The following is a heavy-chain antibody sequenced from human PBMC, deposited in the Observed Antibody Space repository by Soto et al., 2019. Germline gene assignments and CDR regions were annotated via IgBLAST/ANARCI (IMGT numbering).Heavy chain of an antibody. J-gene: IGHJ5*02. CDR2: IYATGTT. D-gene: IGHD1-1*01. CDR1: GASISGFY. V-gene: IGHV4-4*07. Sequence: LSLTCTVSGASISGFYWSWIRKSAGKGLEWIGRIYATGTTDYNPSLKSRVMMSVDTSKKQFSLKLRSVTAADTAVYYCVRDGTKTLRDWFDPWGQGISVTVYS. CDR3: VRDGTKTLRDWFDP.